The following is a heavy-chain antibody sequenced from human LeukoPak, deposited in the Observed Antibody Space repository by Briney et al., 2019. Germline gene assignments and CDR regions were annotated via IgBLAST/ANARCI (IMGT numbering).Heavy chain of an antibody. J-gene: IGHJ4*02. Sequence: SETLSLTCTVSGGSISSSSYYWSWIRQPAGKGLEWIGRIYTSGSTNYNPSLKSRVTMSVDTSKNQFSLKLSSVTAADTAVYYCATGITYYYGSGSYGYFDYWGQGTLVTVSS. V-gene: IGHV4-61*02. CDR2: IYTSGST. CDR1: GGSISSSSYY. CDR3: ATGITYYYGSGSYGYFDY. D-gene: IGHD3-10*01.